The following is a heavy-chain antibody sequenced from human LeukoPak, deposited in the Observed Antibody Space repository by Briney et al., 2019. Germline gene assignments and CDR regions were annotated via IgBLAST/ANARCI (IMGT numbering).Heavy chain of an antibody. CDR3: AKANIVVVPATTRKYYYYYMDV. Sequence: PGGSLRLSCAASGFTFSSYAMSWVRQAPGKGLEWVSAISGSGGSTYYADSVKGRFTISRDNSKNTLYLQMNSLRAEDTAVYYCAKANIVVVPATTRKYYYYYMDVWGKGTTVTVS. CDR1: GFTFSSYA. D-gene: IGHD2-2*01. CDR2: ISGSGGST. V-gene: IGHV3-23*01. J-gene: IGHJ6*03.